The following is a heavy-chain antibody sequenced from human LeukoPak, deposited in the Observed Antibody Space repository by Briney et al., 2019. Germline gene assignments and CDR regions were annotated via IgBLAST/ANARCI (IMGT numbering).Heavy chain of an antibody. CDR1: GYRFTSYW. CDR3: AREPYSSSSRGHFDY. V-gene: IGHV5-51*01. CDR2: IYPGDSDT. Sequence: GEPLKISCKGSGYRFTSYWIGRVRQMPGKGLEWMGIIYPGDSDTRYSPSFQGQVTISADKSISTAYLQWSSLKASDTAMYYCAREPYSSSSRGHFDYWGQGTLVTVSS. J-gene: IGHJ4*02. D-gene: IGHD6-6*01.